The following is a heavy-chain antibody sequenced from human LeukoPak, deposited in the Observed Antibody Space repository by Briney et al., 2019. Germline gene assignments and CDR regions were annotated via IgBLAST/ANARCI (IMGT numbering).Heavy chain of an antibody. J-gene: IGHJ4*02. V-gene: IGHV3-74*01. CDR2: INTDGSST. CDR3: ARGASASPSQFDY. D-gene: IGHD3-3*01. Sequence: GGSLRLSCAASGFTVSSYWMHWVRQAPGKGLVWVSRINTDGSSTTYADSVKGRFTISRDNAKNTLYLQMNSLRAEHTAVYYCARGASASPSQFDYWGQRTLVTVSS. CDR1: GFTVSSYW.